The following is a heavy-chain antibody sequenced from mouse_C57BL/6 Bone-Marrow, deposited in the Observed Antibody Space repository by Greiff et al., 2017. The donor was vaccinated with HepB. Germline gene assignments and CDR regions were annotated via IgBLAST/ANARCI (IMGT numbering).Heavy chain of an antibody. CDR1: GFTFSDYY. Sequence: EVKLQESGGGLVQPGGSLKLSCAASGFTFSDYYMYWVRQTPEKRLEWVAYISNGGGSTYYPDTVKGRFTISRDNAKNTLYLQMSRLKSEDTAMYYCARPGGYWVWGTGTTVTVSS. D-gene: IGHD2-3*01. V-gene: IGHV5-12*01. J-gene: IGHJ1*03. CDR2: ISNGGGST. CDR3: ARPGGYWV.